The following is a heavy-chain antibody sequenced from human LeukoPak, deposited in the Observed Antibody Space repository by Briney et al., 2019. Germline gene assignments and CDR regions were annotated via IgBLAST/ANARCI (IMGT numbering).Heavy chain of an antibody. Sequence: PSETLSLTCTVSGYSISSGYYWGWIRQPPGKGLEWIANIYHSGNTYYNPSLKSRVTISVDTSKNQFSLKLSSVTAADTAVYYCASFYCSGGSCYQYYYYYYMDVWGKGTTVTISS. J-gene: IGHJ6*03. D-gene: IGHD2-15*01. CDR1: GYSISSGYY. V-gene: IGHV4-38-2*02. CDR3: ASFYCSGGSCYQYYYYYYMDV. CDR2: IYHSGNT.